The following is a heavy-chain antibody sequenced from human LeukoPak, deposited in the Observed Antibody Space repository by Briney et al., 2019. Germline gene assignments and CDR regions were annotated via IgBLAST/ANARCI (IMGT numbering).Heavy chain of an antibody. CDR2: IIPIFGTA. Sequence: GSSVKVSCKASGGTFSSYAISWVRQAPGQGLEWMGGIIPIFGTANYAQRFQGRVTTTADESTSTAYMELSSLRSDDTAVYYCARGNRITMVRGVIISLGYWGQGTLVTVSS. CDR1: GGTFSSYA. D-gene: IGHD3-10*01. CDR3: ARGNRITMVRGVIISLGY. J-gene: IGHJ4*02. V-gene: IGHV1-69*01.